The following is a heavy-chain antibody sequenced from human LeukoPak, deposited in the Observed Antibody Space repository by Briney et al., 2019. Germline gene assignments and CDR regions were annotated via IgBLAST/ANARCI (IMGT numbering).Heavy chain of an antibody. D-gene: IGHD3-10*01. CDR3: ARGRDSGSYLQVENSQPFY. CDR2: ISRSGTPI. V-gene: IGHV3-48*03. Sequence: GGSLRLSRAASGFDLSNFEMNWVRQAQGKGLEWIAYISRSGTPIYYADSVKGRFTISRDNAKSSLYLQMNFLRTEDTAVYYCARGRDSGSYLQVENSQPFYWGQGTLVTVSS. CDR1: GFDLSNFE. J-gene: IGHJ4*02.